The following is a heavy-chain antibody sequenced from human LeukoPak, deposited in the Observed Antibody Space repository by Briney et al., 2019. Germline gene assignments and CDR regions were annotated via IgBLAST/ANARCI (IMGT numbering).Heavy chain of an antibody. D-gene: IGHD1-26*01. CDR2: INPDGTDI. CDR1: GFSFSTHS. CDR3: AGDGVGVLPGDAFDI. J-gene: IGHJ3*02. V-gene: IGHV3-21*05. Sequence: GGSLRLSCAASGFSFSTHSMNWVRQAPGKGLEWISFINPDGTDIHYGESVKGRFTISRDNPKNSLYLQMHTLRAEDTAVYYCAGDGVGVLPGDAFDIWSQGTMVTVSS.